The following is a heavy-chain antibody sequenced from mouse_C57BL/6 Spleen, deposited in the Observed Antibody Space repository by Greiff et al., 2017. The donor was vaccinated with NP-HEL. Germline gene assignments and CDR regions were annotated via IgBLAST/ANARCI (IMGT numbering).Heavy chain of an antibody. CDR1: GYTFTSYW. CDR3: GRTDYNSYDAMGY. CDR2: INPSSGCT. Sequence: QVQLQQSGPELAKPGASVKLSCKASGYTFTSYWMHWVKQRPGQGLEWIGDINPSSGCTKYNQKFKDKATLTVDKSSSTAYKQLSILTDEDSAVYYVGRTDYNSYDAMGYWGQGTSVTFSS. J-gene: IGHJ4*01. V-gene: IGHV1-7*01. D-gene: IGHD2-12*01.